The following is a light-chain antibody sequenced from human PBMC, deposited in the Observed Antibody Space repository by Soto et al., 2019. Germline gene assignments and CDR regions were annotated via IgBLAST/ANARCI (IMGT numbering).Light chain of an antibody. CDR1: QDISNY. J-gene: IGKJ5*01. Sequence: DIQMTQSPSSLSASVGDRVTITCQAIQDISNYLNWYQQKPGKAPKLLIYDASNLETGVPSRFSGSGSGTDFTFTISSLQPEDIATYYCQQYDNLLQGITFGQGTRLEIK. CDR3: QQYDNLLQGIT. V-gene: IGKV1-33*01. CDR2: DAS.